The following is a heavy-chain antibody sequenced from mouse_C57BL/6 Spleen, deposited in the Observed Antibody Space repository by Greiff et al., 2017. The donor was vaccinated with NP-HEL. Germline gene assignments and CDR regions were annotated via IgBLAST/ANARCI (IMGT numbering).Heavy chain of an antibody. CDR1: GYTFTDYY. CDR3: ARSGVITTVVEGFDY. D-gene: IGHD1-1*01. CDR2: INPNNGGT. Sequence: EVKLQQSGPELVKPGASVKISCKASGYTFTDYYMNWVKQSHGKSLEWIGDINPNNGGTSYNQKFKGKATLTVDKSSSTAYMELRSLTSEDSAVYYCARSGVITTVVEGFDYWGQGTTLTVSS. J-gene: IGHJ2*01. V-gene: IGHV1-26*01.